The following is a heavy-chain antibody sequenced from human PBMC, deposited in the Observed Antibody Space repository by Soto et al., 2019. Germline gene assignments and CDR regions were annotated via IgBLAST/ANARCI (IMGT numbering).Heavy chain of an antibody. D-gene: IGHD2-2*03. Sequence: ASVKVSCKASGYAFTSYAMHWVRQAPGQRLEWMGWINAGNGNTKYSQKFQGRVTITRDTSASTAYMELSSLRSEDTAVYYCAREDGYCRSTRCLTDTWFDPWGKGTLVTVSS. V-gene: IGHV1-3*01. J-gene: IGHJ5*02. CDR2: INAGNGNT. CDR1: GYAFTSYA. CDR3: AREDGYCRSTRCLTDTWFDP.